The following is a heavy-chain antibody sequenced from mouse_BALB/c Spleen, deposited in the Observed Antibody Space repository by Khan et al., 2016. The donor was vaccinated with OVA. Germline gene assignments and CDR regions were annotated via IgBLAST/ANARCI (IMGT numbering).Heavy chain of an antibody. Sequence: QIQLVQSGPELKKPGETVKIACKASGYAFTSHGMNWVRQAPGKGLKWMAWINTHTGKPTYADDFKGRFVLSLETSASTAYLPINNLKNEDTSTYFFARFRDDHDFALDYCGQGTSVTVSS. CDR3: ARFRDDHDFALDY. CDR2: INTHTGKP. J-gene: IGHJ4*01. CDR1: GYAFTSHG. V-gene: IGHV9-3-1*01. D-gene: IGHD3-1*01.